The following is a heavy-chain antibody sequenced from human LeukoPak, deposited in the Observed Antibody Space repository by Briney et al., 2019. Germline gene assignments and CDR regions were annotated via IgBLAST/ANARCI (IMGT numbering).Heavy chain of an antibody. CDR3: ARRSRNGLDAFDI. CDR1: AYTFTGYY. J-gene: IGHJ3*02. D-gene: IGHD1-14*01. CDR2: IDPNNGDI. Sequence: ASVKVSCKASAYTFTGYYLHWVRQAPGQGLEWMGWIDPNNGDIKYAQKFQGRVTVTRDRSISTAYMELSRLTSDDTALYYCARRSRNGLDAFDIWGQGTMVTVSS. V-gene: IGHV1-2*02.